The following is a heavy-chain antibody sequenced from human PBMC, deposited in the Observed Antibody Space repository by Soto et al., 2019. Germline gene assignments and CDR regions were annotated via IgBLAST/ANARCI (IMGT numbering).Heavy chain of an antibody. J-gene: IGHJ4*02. V-gene: IGHV1-8*01. CDR1: GYTFTSYD. CDR3: AREFDYIWGSYRYCLDY. CDR2: MNPNSGNT. Sequence: GASVKVSCKASGYTFTSYDINWVRQATGQGLEWMGWMNPNSGNTGYAQKFQGRVTMTRNTSISTAYMELSSLRSEDTAVYYCAREFDYIWGSYRYCLDYWGQGTLVTVSS. D-gene: IGHD3-16*02.